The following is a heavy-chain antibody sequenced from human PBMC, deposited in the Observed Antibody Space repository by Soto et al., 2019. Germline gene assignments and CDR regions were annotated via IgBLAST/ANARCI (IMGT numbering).Heavy chain of an antibody. CDR2: ISGSGVST. J-gene: IGHJ4*02. V-gene: IGHV3-23*01. CDR1: GFTFSSYA. Sequence: PGGSLRLSCAASGFTFSSYAMSWVRQAPGKGLEWVSAISGSGVSTYYADSVKGRFTISRDNSKNTLYLQMNSLRAEDTAVYYCAKEHHYSSSWSEFDDWGQGTLVTVSS. D-gene: IGHD6-13*01. CDR3: AKEHHYSSSWSEFDD.